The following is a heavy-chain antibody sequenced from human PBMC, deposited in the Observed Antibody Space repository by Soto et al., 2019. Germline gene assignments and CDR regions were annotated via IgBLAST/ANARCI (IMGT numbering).Heavy chain of an antibody. CDR1: GFTFSAYG. CDR2: MSYDGTNK. V-gene: IGHV3-30*18. CDR3: AKDGGVRQYYYYYGMDV. D-gene: IGHD3-16*01. Sequence: GGSLRLSCAASGFTFSAYGMHWVRQAPGKGLEWVALMSYDGTNKYYADSVKGRFTISRDNSRNTLYLQMNSLGAEDTAVYYCAKDGGVRQYYYYYGMDVWGQGTTVTVSS. J-gene: IGHJ6*02.